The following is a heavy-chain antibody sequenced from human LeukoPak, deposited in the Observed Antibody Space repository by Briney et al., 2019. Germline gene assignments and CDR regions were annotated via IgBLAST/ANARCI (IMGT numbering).Heavy chain of an antibody. CDR1: GFTFSTYA. CDR3: ARDSRGSSWFFDY. Sequence: GGSLRLSCAASGFTFSTYAMSWVRQAAGKGLEWVSAISGSGGSTYYADSVKGRFTISRDNSKNTLYLQMNSLRAEDTAVYYCARDSRGSSWFFDYWGQGALVTVSS. CDR2: ISGSGGST. V-gene: IGHV3-23*01. D-gene: IGHD6-13*01. J-gene: IGHJ4*02.